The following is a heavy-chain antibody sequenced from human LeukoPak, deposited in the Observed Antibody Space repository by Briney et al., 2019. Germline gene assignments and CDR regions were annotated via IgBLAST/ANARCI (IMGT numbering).Heavy chain of an antibody. J-gene: IGHJ3*02. CDR1: GGSFSGYY. CDR2: INHSGST. D-gene: IGHD3-22*01. V-gene: IGHV4-34*01. CDR3: ARGRNYHDSSGYLGEAFDI. Sequence: PSETLSLTCAVYGGSFSGYYWSWIRQPPGKGLEWIGEINHSGSTNYNPSLKSRVTISVDTSKNQFSLKLSSVTAADTAVYYCARGRNYHDSSGYLGEAFDIWGQGTMVTVSS.